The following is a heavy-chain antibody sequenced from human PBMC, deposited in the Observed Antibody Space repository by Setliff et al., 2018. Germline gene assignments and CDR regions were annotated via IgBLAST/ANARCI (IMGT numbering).Heavy chain of an antibody. D-gene: IGHD6-19*01. CDR1: GGTLSSYA. V-gene: IGHV1-69*10. CDR2: IIPILGIA. Sequence: SVKVSCKASGGTLSSYAISWVRQAPGQGLEWMGGIIPILGIANYAQKFQGRVTITADESTSTAYMELSSLRSEDTAVYYCARVREEVVAGKGHHDYWGQGTLVTVSS. CDR3: ARVREEVVAGKGHHDY. J-gene: IGHJ4*02.